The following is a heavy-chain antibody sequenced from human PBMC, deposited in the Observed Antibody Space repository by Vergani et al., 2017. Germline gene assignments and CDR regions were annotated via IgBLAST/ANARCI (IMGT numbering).Heavy chain of an antibody. CDR1: GYTFTSHY. Sequence: QVQLVQSGAEVKKPGASVKVSCKASGYTFTSHYMHWVRQAPGQGLEWMGIINPSGGSTSYAQKFQGRVTMTRDTSTSTAYMELSSLRSEDTAVYYCARLGEQGPMIVVNQYYFDYWGQGTLVTVSS. CDR3: ARLGEQGPMIVVNQYYFDY. V-gene: IGHV1-46*01. D-gene: IGHD3-22*01. CDR2: INPSGGST. J-gene: IGHJ4*02.